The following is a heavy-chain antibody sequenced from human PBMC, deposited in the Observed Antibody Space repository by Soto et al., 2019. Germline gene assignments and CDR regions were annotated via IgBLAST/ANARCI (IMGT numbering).Heavy chain of an antibody. CDR3: ASGPNGYYYPPQFDY. CDR1: GYHFTRNG. CDR2: ISGYSGNT. Sequence: QVQLVQSGAAVKKPGASVKVSCKASGYHFTRNGSSWVRQAPGQGFEWLGWISGYSGNTKYAQKLKGRVTMTTDTTASTANMALRSLRSDDTAVYYLASGPNGYYYPPQFDYWGQGTLVTVSS. J-gene: IGHJ4*02. V-gene: IGHV1-18*01. D-gene: IGHD1-26*01.